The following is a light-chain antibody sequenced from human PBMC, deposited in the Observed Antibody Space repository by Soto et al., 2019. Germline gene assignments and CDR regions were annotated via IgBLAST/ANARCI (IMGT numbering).Light chain of an antibody. CDR2: GAS. J-gene: IGKJ1*01. CDR1: QSVSSSY. Sequence: EIVLTQSPGTLSLSPGERATLSCRASQSVSSSYLAWYQQKPGQAPRLLIYGASSRATGIPDRFSGSGSGTDFTLTISRLEPEDFAVYYCQQYNNWPSETFGQGTKVDIK. V-gene: IGKV3-20*01. CDR3: QQYNNWPSET.